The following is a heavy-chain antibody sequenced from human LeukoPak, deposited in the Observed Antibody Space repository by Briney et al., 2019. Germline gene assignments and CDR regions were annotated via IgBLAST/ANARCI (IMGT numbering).Heavy chain of an antibody. CDR3: AKAKGLRYFDWSDAFDI. CDR2: ISGSGGYT. V-gene: IGHV3-23*01. CDR1: GFTFSSYA. D-gene: IGHD3-9*01. Sequence: GGSLRLSCAASGFTFSSYAMSWVRQAPGKGLEWVSAISGSGGYTYYADSVKGRFTISRDNSKNTLYLQMNSLRTEDTAVYYCAKAKGLRYFDWSDAFDIWGQGTMVTVSS. J-gene: IGHJ3*02.